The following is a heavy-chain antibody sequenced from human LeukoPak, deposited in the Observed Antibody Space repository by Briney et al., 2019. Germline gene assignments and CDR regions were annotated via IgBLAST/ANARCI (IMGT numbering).Heavy chain of an antibody. J-gene: IGHJ4*02. CDR1: GFTFSSYG. Sequence: GGTLRLSCAASGFTFSSYGMSWVRQAPGKGLEWFSAISGSGGSTYYADSVKGRFTISRDNSKNTLYLQMNSLRAEDTAVYYCAKDLDFDWDYFDYWGQGTLVTVSS. D-gene: IGHD3-9*01. CDR2: ISGSGGST. CDR3: AKDLDFDWDYFDY. V-gene: IGHV3-23*01.